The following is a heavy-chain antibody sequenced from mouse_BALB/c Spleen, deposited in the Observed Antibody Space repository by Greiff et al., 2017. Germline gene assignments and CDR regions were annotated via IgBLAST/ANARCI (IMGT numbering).Heavy chain of an antibody. CDR2: ISSGGGST. V-gene: IGHV5-12-1*01. CDR1: GFAFSSYD. J-gene: IGHJ1*01. CDR3: ARTDGYYWYFDV. D-gene: IGHD2-3*01. Sequence: EVQGVESGGGLVKPGGSLKLSCAASGFAFSSYDMSWVRQTPEKRLEWVAYISSGGGSTYYPDTVKGRFTISRDNAKNTLYLQMSSLKSEDTAMYYCARTDGYYWYFDVWGAGTTVTVSS.